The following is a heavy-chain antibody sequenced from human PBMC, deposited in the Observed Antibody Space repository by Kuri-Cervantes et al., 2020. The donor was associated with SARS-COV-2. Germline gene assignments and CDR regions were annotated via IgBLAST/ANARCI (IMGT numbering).Heavy chain of an antibody. J-gene: IGHJ3*02. Sequence: SETLSLTCAVSGYSISSGYYWGWIRQPPGKGLEWIGSIYHSGSTYYNPSLKSRVTISVDTSKNQFSLKLSSVTAADTAVYYCAREYGSGSYYVQIDIWGQGTMVTVSS. V-gene: IGHV4-38-2*02. CDR2: IYHSGST. D-gene: IGHD3-10*01. CDR3: AREYGSGSYYVQIDI. CDR1: GYSISSGYY.